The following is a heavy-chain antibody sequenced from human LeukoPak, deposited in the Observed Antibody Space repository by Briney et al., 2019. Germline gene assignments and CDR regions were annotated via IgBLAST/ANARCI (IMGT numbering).Heavy chain of an antibody. Sequence: ASVKVSCKVSGYTLTELSMHWVRQAPGKGLEWMGGFDPEDGETIYEQKFQGRVTMTEDTSTDTAYMELSSLRSEDTAVYYCATAQRYYYDSSGGFDRWGRGTLVTVSS. V-gene: IGHV1-24*01. D-gene: IGHD3-22*01. J-gene: IGHJ2*01. CDR2: FDPEDGET. CDR3: ATAQRYYYDSSGGFDR. CDR1: GYTLTELS.